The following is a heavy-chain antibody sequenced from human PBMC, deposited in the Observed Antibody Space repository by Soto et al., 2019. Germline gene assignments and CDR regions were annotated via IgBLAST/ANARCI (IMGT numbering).Heavy chain of an antibody. D-gene: IGHD3-10*01. CDR3: AKAYGSGGMCG. J-gene: IGHJ6*01. CDR2: ISYDGSNK. CDR1: GFTFSSYG. V-gene: IGHV3-30*18. Sequence: GGSLRLSCAASGFTFSSYGMHWVRQAPGKGLEWVAVISYDGSNKYYADSVKGRFTISRDNSKNTLYLQMNSLRAEDTAVYYCAKAYGSGGMCGWGRGCRVSVAS.